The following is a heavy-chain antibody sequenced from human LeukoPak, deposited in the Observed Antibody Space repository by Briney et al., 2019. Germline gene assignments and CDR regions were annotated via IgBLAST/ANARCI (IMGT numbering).Heavy chain of an antibody. D-gene: IGHD4-17*01. J-gene: IGHJ4*02. CDR3: ARDPYGDSYFDY. CDR1: GFTFDDYG. V-gene: IGHV3-20*04. CDR2: INWNGGST. Sequence: GGSLRLSCAASGFTFDDYGMNWVRQAPGKGLEWVSTINWNGGSTGYADSVKGRFTISRDNAKNSLYLQMNSLRVEDTALYYCARDPYGDSYFDYWGQGTPVTVSS.